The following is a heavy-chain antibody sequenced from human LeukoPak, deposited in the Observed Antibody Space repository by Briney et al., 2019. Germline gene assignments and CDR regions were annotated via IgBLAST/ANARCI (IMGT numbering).Heavy chain of an antibody. CDR1: GYDFINYY. Sequence: GASVKVSCKASGYDFINYYMHWVRQAPGQGPEWMGIINGNGGTTTYAQKFQGRVSMTRDTSTSTGYMELTSLRSEDTAVYYCAREIPQGMDVWGQGTTVTVSS. V-gene: IGHV1-46*01. CDR2: INGNGGTT. J-gene: IGHJ6*02. CDR3: AREIPQGMDV.